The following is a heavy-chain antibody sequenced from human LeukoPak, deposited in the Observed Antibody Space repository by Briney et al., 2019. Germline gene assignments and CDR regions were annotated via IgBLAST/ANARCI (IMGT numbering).Heavy chain of an antibody. V-gene: IGHV4-34*01. J-gene: IGHJ4*02. CDR1: GGSISGYY. CDR2: INHSGST. Sequence: PSETLSLTCTVSGGSISGYYWSWIRQPPGKALEWIGEINHSGSTNYNPSLKSRVTISVDTSKNQFSLRLSSVTAADTAVYYCARGLKGSGWYSGGYWGQGTLVTVSS. D-gene: IGHD6-19*01. CDR3: ARGLKGSGWYSGGY.